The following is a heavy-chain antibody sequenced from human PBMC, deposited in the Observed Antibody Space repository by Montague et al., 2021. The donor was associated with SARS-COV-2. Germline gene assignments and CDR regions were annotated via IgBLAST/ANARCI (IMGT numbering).Heavy chain of an antibody. D-gene: IGHD1-14*01. CDR3: ARDAGDTGFTRWCLDL. CDR2: IYSSGST. Sequence: TLSLTCSVSGGSISTDGYYWNWIRQAAGQELKCIGRIYSSGSTNSSPSLKSRVTISLDTSKNPFSLWLRSVTAADAAVYSCARDAGDTGFTRWCLDLWGPGTLVAVSS. CDR1: GGSISTDGYY. V-gene: IGHV4-61*02. J-gene: IGHJ2*01.